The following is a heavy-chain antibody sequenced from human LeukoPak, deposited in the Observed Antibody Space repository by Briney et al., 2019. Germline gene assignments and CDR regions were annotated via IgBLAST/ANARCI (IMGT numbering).Heavy chain of an antibody. CDR1: GYSFTSYW. J-gene: IGHJ3*02. CDR3: ATSRVWFGELPFDAFDI. Sequence: GESLKISCKGSGYSFTSYWIGWVRQMPWKGLEWMGIIYPDDSDTRYSPSFQGQVTISADKSISTAYLQWSSLKASDTAMYYCATSRVWFGELPFDAFDIWGQGTMVTVSS. CDR2: IYPDDSDT. V-gene: IGHV5-51*01. D-gene: IGHD3-10*01.